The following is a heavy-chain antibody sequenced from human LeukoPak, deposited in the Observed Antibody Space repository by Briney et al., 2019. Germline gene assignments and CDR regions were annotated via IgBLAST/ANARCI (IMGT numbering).Heavy chain of an antibody. V-gene: IGHV3-9*01. CDR2: ISWNSGSI. Sequence: GRSLRLSCTASGFTFDDYAMYWVRQAPGKGLEWVSGISWNSGSIGYADSVKGRFTISRDNAKNSLYLQMNSLRAEDTALYYCAKDIRKGGYYYDSSGYYYGMDVWGQGTTVTVSS. J-gene: IGHJ6*02. CDR1: GFTFDDYA. CDR3: AKDIRKGGYYYDSSGYYYGMDV. D-gene: IGHD3-22*01.